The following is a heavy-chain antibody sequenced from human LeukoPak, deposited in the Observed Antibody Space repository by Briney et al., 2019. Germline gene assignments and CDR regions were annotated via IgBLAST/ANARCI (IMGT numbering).Heavy chain of an antibody. Sequence: SETLSLTCAVYGGSFSGYYWSWIRQPPGKGLEWIGEINHSGSTNYNPSLKSRVTISVDTSKNQFSLKLSSVTAADTAVYYCAGLLWFGEPYNDYWGQGTLVTVSS. CDR1: GGSFSGYY. V-gene: IGHV4-34*01. J-gene: IGHJ4*02. CDR3: AGLLWFGEPYNDY. CDR2: INHSGST. D-gene: IGHD3-10*01.